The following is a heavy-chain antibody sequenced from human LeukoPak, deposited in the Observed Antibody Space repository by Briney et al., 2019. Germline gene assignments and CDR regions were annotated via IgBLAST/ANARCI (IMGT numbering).Heavy chain of an antibody. V-gene: IGHV3-48*03. CDR1: GFTFSSYE. D-gene: IGHD3-10*01. CDR2: ISSSGSTI. Sequence: LPGGSLRLSCAASGFTFSSYEMNWVRQAPGKGLEWVSYISSSGSTIYYADSVNGRFTISRDNAKNSLYLQMNSLRAEDTAVYYCARDTGIGSPTYFDYWGQGTLVTVSS. CDR3: ARDTGIGSPTYFDY. J-gene: IGHJ4*02.